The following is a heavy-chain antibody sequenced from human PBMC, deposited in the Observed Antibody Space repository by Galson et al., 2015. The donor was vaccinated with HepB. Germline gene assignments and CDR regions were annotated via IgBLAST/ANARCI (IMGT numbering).Heavy chain of an antibody. V-gene: IGHV3-23*01. CDR1: GFTFSYYA. J-gene: IGHJ4*02. CDR2: ITPSGDNT. CDR3: AKVFPEKTDGWYRQALYYFDS. Sequence: SLRLSCAASGFTFSYYAMAWVRQAPGKGLEWISAITPSGDNTYSADSMKGRFFISRDNSQNTLFLQRNSLRADDTAIYFCAKVFPEKTDGWYRQALYYFDSWGQGTRVTVSS. D-gene: IGHD6-19*01.